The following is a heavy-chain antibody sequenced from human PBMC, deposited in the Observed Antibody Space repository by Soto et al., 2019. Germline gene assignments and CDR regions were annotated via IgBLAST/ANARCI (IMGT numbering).Heavy chain of an antibody. CDR2: IVPIVDKS. D-gene: IGHD5-12*01. CDR3: VRVVAIPGYPDN. Sequence: QVQLVQSGAEVRQPASSVKVSCKTSGGTFSSYAISWVRQAPGQGLEWMGGIVPIVDKSTYAQKFQGRVTITADESTSIVYMELSSLRSDDTAVYYCVRVVAIPGYPDNWGQGTLVTVSS. V-gene: IGHV1-69*12. J-gene: IGHJ4*02. CDR1: GGTFSSYA.